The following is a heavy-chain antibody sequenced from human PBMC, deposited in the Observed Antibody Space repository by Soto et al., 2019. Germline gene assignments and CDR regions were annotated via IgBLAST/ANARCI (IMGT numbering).Heavy chain of an antibody. D-gene: IGHD3-3*01. Sequence: GESLKISCRGSGYDFNTNWFGWVRQLPGRGLEWVGIMYPGDSDTRYNPSLQGHVTLSVDVTVSTAFLQWRSLETTDTGMYFCARLPRDCNKTSCYYADHWGQGTQVTVSS. CDR2: MYPGDSDT. CDR3: ARLPRDCNKTSCYYADH. CDR1: GYDFNTNW. J-gene: IGHJ4*02. V-gene: IGHV5-51*01.